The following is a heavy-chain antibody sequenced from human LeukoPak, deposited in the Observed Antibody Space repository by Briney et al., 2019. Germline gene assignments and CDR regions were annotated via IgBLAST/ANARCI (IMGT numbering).Heavy chain of an antibody. CDR1: GYTFTSYG. V-gene: IGHV1-18*01. CDR2: ISAYNCNT. Sequence: ASVKVSCKASGYTFTSYGISWVRQAPGQGLEWMGWISAYNCNTNYAQKLQGRVTMTTDTSTSKAYMELRSLRSDDTAVYYCAREEVTVAVHYFDYWGQGTLVTVSS. J-gene: IGHJ4*02. CDR3: AREEVTVAVHYFDY. D-gene: IGHD6-19*01.